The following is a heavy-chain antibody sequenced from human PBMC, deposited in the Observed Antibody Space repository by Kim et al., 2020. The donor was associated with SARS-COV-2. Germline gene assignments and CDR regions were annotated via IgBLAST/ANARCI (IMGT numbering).Heavy chain of an antibody. CDR3: AKSYKPLRFSSITGDYYYYYGMDV. J-gene: IGHJ6*02. Sequence: GGSLRLSCAASGFTFSSYGMHWVRQAPGKGLEWVAVISYDGSNKYYADSVKGRFTISRDNSKNTLYLQMNRLRAEDTAVYYCAKSYKPLRFSSITGDYYYYYGMDVWGQGTTVTVSS. CDR2: ISYDGSNK. D-gene: IGHD3-3*01. CDR1: GFTFSSYG. V-gene: IGHV3-30*18.